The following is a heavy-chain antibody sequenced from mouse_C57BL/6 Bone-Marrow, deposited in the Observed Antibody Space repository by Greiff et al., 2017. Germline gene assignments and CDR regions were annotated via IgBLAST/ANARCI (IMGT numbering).Heavy chain of an antibody. CDR3: AREGSYDGSVWFAY. V-gene: IGHV1-9*01. J-gene: IGHJ3*01. CDR1: GYTFTGYW. Sequence: QVQLQQSGAELMKPGASVKLSCTATGYTFTGYWIEWVKQRPGHGLEWIGEILPGSGSTNYNEKFKGKATFTADTSSNTAYMQLSSLTTEDSAIYDCAREGSYDGSVWFAYWGQGTLVTVSA. D-gene: IGHD2-3*01. CDR2: ILPGSGST.